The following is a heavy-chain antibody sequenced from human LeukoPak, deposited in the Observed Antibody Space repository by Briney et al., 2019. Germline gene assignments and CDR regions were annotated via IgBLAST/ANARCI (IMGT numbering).Heavy chain of an antibody. CDR1: GFTFSSYA. J-gene: IGHJ4*02. CDR2: ISGSGGST. V-gene: IGHV3-23*01. CDR3: AKTGVGYCTGGSCSAADY. Sequence: GGSRRLSCAASGFTFSSYAMSWVRQAPGKGLEWVSAISGSGGSTNYADSVKGRLTISRDNSKNTLYLQMNSLRAEDTAVFYCAKTGVGYCTGGSCSAADYWGQGTLVTVSS. D-gene: IGHD2-15*01.